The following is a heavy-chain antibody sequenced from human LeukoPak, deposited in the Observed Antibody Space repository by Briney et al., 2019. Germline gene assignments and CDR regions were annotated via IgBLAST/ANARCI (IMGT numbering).Heavy chain of an antibody. D-gene: IGHD1-26*01. J-gene: IGHJ6*03. Sequence: PGGSLRLSCAASGFTLSSYAMSWVRQGPGKGLEWVSAISVSGNTYHADSVKGRFTISRDNSENTLYLQMNSLRGEDTAVYYCARDGYSGSYYRLYYFFMDVWGKGTTVTVSS. V-gene: IGHV3-23*01. CDR2: ISVSGNT. CDR1: GFTLSSYA. CDR3: ARDGYSGSYYRLYYFFMDV.